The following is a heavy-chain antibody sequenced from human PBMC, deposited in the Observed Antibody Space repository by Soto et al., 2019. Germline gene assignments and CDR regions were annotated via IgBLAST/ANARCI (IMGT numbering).Heavy chain of an antibody. J-gene: IGHJ5*02. CDR3: ARKGQKYYYDSSGWFDP. Sequence: SVKVSCKASGGTFSSYAISWVRQAPGQGLEWMGGIIPIFGTANYAQKFQGRVTITADESTSTAYMELSSLRSEDTAVYYCARKGQKYYYDSSGWFDPWGQGTLVTVSS. CDR1: GGTFSSYA. V-gene: IGHV1-69*13. D-gene: IGHD3-22*01. CDR2: IIPIFGTA.